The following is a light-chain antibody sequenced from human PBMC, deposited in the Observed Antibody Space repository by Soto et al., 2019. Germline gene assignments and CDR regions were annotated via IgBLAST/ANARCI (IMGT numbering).Light chain of an antibody. CDR2: EVS. J-gene: IGLJ2*01. CDR1: SSDVGGYNY. Sequence: QSALTQPPSASGSPGQSVTISCTGTSSDVGGYNYVSWYQQHPGKAPKLMIYEVSKRPSGVPDRFSGSKSGNTASLTVSGLQVEYEADYYCSSFEASNNLLFGGGTKVTVL. CDR3: SSFEASNNLL. V-gene: IGLV2-8*01.